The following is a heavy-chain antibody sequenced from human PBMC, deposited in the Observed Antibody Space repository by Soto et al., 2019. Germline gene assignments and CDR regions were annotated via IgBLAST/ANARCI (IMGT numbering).Heavy chain of an antibody. CDR1: GYTFTSYG. D-gene: IGHD6-6*01. J-gene: IGHJ6*02. Sequence: QVQLVQSGAEVKKPGASVKVSCKASGYTFTSYGISWVRQAPGQGLEWMGWISAYNGNTNYAQKLQGRVTMTTDTSTSTAYRELRSLRSDDTAVYYCARSAGRARPYYYYGMDVWGQGTTVTVSS. CDR2: ISAYNGNT. V-gene: IGHV1-18*01. CDR3: ARSAGRARPYYYYGMDV.